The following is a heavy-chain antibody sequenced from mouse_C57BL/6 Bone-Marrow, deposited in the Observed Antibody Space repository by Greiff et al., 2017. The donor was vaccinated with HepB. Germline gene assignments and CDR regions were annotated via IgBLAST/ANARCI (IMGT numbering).Heavy chain of an antibody. CDR2: ISSGGSYT. Sequence: EVQRVESGGGLVKPGGSLKLSCAASGFTFSSYGMSWVRQTPDKRLEWVATISSGGSYTYYPDSVKGRFTISRDKAKNTLYLQMSSLKSEDTAMYYCARGYYGSSWSPGTVVTVSA. CDR1: GFTFSSYG. V-gene: IGHV5-6*01. D-gene: IGHD1-1*01. CDR3: ARGYYGSS. J-gene: IGHJ3*01.